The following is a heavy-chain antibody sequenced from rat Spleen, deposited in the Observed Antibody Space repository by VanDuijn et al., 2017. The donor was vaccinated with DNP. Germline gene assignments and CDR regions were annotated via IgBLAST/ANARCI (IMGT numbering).Heavy chain of an antibody. CDR1: GFTFSDYY. Sequence: EVQLVESDGGLVQPGRSLKLSCAASGFTFSDYYMAWVRQAPTKGLEWVATITNSGDSSYYSDSVKGRFSISRDNAKSTLYLQVNSLRSEDTATYYCATQRGYYFDYWGQGVMVTVSS. CDR2: ITNSGDSS. CDR3: ATQRGYYFDY. J-gene: IGHJ2*01. D-gene: IGHD4-1*01. V-gene: IGHV5-25*01.